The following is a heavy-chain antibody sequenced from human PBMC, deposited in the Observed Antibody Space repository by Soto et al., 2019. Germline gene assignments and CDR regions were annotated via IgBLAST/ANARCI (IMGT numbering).Heavy chain of an antibody. CDR1: GGTFSSYA. CDR2: IIPIFGTA. CDR3: ARDLIVVVTAASYGMDV. D-gene: IGHD2-2*01. J-gene: IGHJ6*02. Sequence: ASVKVSCKASGGTFSSYASSWVRQAPGQGLEWMGGIIPIFGTANYAQKFQGRVTITADESTSTAYMELSSLRSEDTAVYYCARDLIVVVTAASYGMDVWGQGTTVTVS. V-gene: IGHV1-69*13.